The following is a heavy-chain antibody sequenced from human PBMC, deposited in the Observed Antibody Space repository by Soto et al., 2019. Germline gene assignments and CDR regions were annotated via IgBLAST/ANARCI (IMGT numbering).Heavy chain of an antibody. V-gene: IGHV3-23*01. CDR3: ANHPPKNDIVLVPAALL. CDR1: GFTFSSYA. Sequence: PGGSLRLSCAASGFTFSSYAMSWVRQAPGKGLEWVSAISGSGGSTYYADSVKGRFTISRDNSKNTLYLQMNSLRAEDTAVYYCANHPPKNDIVLVPAALLWGQGTTVTVSS. CDR2: ISGSGGST. D-gene: IGHD2-2*02. J-gene: IGHJ6*02.